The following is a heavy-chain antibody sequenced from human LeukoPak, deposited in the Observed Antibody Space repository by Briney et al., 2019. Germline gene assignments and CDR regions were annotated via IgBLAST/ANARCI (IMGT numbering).Heavy chain of an antibody. CDR3: AREPSRSAYFDY. CDR1: DFTFSSYT. Sequence: AGSLRLSCAASDFTFSSYTMHWVRQAPGKGLEGVALISYDGSNKYYADSVKGRFNISIDNSKNTLYLQMNSLRAEDTAMYYCAREPSRSAYFDYWGQGTLVTVSS. CDR2: ISYDGSNK. D-gene: IGHD3-22*01. J-gene: IGHJ4*02. V-gene: IGHV3-30-3*01.